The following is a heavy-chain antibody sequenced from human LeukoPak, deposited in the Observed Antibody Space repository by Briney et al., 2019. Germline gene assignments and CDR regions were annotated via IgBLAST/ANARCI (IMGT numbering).Heavy chain of an antibody. CDR2: IKQDGSEK. CDR3: ARDSGSYGFPDAFDI. V-gene: IGHV3-7*01. CDR1: GFSFSSFS. D-gene: IGHD3-10*01. Sequence: GGSLRLSCAGSGFSFSSFSMNWVRQAPGKGLEWVANIKQDGSEKYYVDSVKGRFTISRDNAKNSLYLQMNSLRAEDTAVYYCARDSGSYGFPDAFDIWGQGTMVTVSS. J-gene: IGHJ3*02.